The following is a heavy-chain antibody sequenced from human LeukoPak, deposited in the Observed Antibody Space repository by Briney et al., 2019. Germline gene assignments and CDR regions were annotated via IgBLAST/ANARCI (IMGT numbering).Heavy chain of an antibody. D-gene: IGHD5-18*01. CDR3: ARDRRYGYYFDY. CDR2: IRYDGSNK. CDR1: GFTFISYG. Sequence: GGSLRLSCAASGFTFISYGMHWVRQAPGKGLEWVAFIRYDGSNKYYADSVKGRFTISRDNAKNSLYLQMNSLRAEDTAVYYCARDRRYGYYFDYWGQGILVTVSS. V-gene: IGHV3-30*02. J-gene: IGHJ4*02.